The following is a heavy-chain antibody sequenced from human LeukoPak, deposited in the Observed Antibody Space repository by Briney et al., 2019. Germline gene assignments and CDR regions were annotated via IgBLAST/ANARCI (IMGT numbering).Heavy chain of an antibody. Sequence: SQTLSLTCTVSGGSISSGSYYWSWSRQPAGKGLEWIGRIYTSGSTNYNPSLKSRVTISVDTSKNQFSLKLSSVTAADTAVYYCARDTERITIFGVVIGPYGMDVWGKGTTVTVSS. J-gene: IGHJ6*04. D-gene: IGHD3-3*01. CDR2: IYTSGST. V-gene: IGHV4-61*02. CDR1: GGSISSGSYY. CDR3: ARDTERITIFGVVIGPYGMDV.